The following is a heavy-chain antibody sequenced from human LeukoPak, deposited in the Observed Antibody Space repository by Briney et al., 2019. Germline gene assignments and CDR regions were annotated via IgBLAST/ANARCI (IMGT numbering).Heavy chain of an antibody. J-gene: IGHJ6*04. CDR1: GYSISSGYY. CDR2: IYHSGST. CDR3: ARREWGYAVSV. Sequence: SETLSLTCTVSGYSISSGYYWDWIRQPPGKGLEWIGTIYHSGSTYYNPSLKSRVTISVDTSKNQFSLKLSSVTAADTAVFYCARREWGYAVSVWGKGTTVIVSS. V-gene: IGHV4-38-2*02. D-gene: IGHD2-2*01.